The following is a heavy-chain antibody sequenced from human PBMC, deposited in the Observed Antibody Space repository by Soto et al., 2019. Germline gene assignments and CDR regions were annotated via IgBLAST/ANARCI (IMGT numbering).Heavy chain of an antibody. V-gene: IGHV1-18*01. J-gene: IGHJ3*02. Sequence: QVQLVQSGAEVKKPGASVKVSCKASGYTFTSYGISWVRQAPGQGLEWMGWISAYNGNTNYAQKLQGRVTMTTDTSTSTAYMELMRLRSDDTSVYYCSRGSIQLWLPGDAFDIWGQGTMVTVSS. CDR2: ISAYNGNT. D-gene: IGHD5-18*01. CDR3: SRGSIQLWLPGDAFDI. CDR1: GYTFTSYG.